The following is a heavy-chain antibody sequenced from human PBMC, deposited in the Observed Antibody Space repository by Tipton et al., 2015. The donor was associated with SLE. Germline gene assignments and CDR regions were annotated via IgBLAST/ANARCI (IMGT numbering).Heavy chain of an antibody. CDR1: GFTVSSNY. Sequence: LRLSCAASGFTVSSNYMSWVRQAPGKGLEWIGYVQDSGSANYNPSLKSRVSLSIDTSKNHFSLQLTSVTAADSAVYYCARADGSYFYYVMDVWGKGTTLTVSS. CDR3: ARADGSYFYYVMDV. D-gene: IGHD3-10*01. CDR2: VQDSGSA. J-gene: IGHJ6*04. V-gene: IGHV4-59*02.